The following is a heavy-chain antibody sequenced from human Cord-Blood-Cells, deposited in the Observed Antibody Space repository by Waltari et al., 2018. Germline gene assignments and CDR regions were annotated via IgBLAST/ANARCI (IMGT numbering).Heavy chain of an antibody. V-gene: IGHV1-24*01. CDR2: FDPEDGKT. CDR3: ATRSDGRSEREDY. D-gene: IGHD1-26*01. CDR1: GYTLPELS. J-gene: IGHJ4*02. Sequence: QVQLVQSGTEVTKPGASVKVSCQFSGYTLPELSMHWVRQAPGKGLEWMGGFDPEDGKTNYAQKFQGRVTMTEDTSTDTAYMELSSLRSEDTAVYYCATRSDGRSEREDYWGQGTLVTVSS.